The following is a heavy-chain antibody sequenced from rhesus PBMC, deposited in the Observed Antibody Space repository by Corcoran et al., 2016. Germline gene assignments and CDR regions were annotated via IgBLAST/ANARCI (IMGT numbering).Heavy chain of an antibody. CDR3: AGRVTMISYGLDS. CDR2: IYGSSGST. Sequence: QVQLQESGPGLVKPSETLSLTCAVSGGSIRSNYLSWIRQPPGKGLEWIGRIYGSSGSTSYNPSLTSRVNISTDTSKNQFSLKLSSVTAADTAVYYCAGRVTMISYGLDSWGQGVVVTVSS. D-gene: IGHD3-28*01. J-gene: IGHJ6*01. CDR1: GGSIRSNY. V-gene: IGHV4-147*01.